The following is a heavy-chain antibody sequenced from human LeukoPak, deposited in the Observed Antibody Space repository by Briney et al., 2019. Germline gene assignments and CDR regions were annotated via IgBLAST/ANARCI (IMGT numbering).Heavy chain of an antibody. D-gene: IGHD2-2*01. Sequence: PSETLSLTCTVSGGSISSSSYYWGWLRQPPGKGLEWIGSIYYSGSTYYNPSLRSRVTISVDTSKNQFSLKLSSVTAADTAVYYCARVRYQLYYYYYYYMDVWGKGTTVTVSS. V-gene: IGHV4-39*07. J-gene: IGHJ6*03. CDR2: IYYSGST. CDR1: GGSISSSSYY. CDR3: ARVRYQLYYYYYYYMDV.